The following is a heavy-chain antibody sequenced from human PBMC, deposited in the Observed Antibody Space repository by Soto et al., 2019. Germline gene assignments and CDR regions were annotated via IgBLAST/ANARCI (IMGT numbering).Heavy chain of an antibody. CDR2: IWPDGNDK. J-gene: IGHJ5*02. CDR1: GFTFSTFA. CDR3: VRGSSCSNGVRYNLGWFGP. D-gene: IGHD2-8*01. V-gene: IGHV3-33*01. Sequence: QVQLVESGGGVVQPGRSLRLSCTASGFTFSTFALHWVRQGPGKGLEWVAIIWPDGNDKYYADSVKGRFTISSDNSKNTLSLQMSSLRAEDTAVYYCVRGSSCSNGVRYNLGWFGPWGQGTLVTVSS.